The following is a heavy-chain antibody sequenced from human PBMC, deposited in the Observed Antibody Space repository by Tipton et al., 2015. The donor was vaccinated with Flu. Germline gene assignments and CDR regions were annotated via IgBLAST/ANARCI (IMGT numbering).Heavy chain of an antibody. D-gene: IGHD3-22*01. CDR1: GGSISSYY. Sequence: TLSLTCTVSGGSISSYYWSWIRQPPGKGLEWIGRIYTSGSTNYNPSLKSRVTISVDTSKNQFSLKLSSVTAADTAVYYCAREGFDSSGYRAGDAFDIWGQGTMVTISS. V-gene: IGHV4-4*08. CDR2: IYTSGST. CDR3: AREGFDSSGYRAGDAFDI. J-gene: IGHJ3*02.